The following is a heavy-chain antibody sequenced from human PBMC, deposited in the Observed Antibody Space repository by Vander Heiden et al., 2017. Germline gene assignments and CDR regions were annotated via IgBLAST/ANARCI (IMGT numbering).Heavy chain of an antibody. D-gene: IGHD3-10*01. CDR1: GGSFSGYY. V-gene: IGHV4-34*02. CDR3: ARGLGSGWFDP. Sequence: QVQLQQWGAGLLKPSETLSLTCAVYGGSFSGYYWTWIRQPPGKGLEWIGEITHSGRTIYNPSLKSRVTISVDTSKNQFSLKLRSVTAADAAVYYCARGLGSGWFDPWGQGTLVTVSS. J-gene: IGHJ5*02. CDR2: ITHSGRT.